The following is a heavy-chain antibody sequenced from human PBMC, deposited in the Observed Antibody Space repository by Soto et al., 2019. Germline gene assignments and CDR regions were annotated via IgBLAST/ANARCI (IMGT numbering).Heavy chain of an antibody. CDR1: GFTFSSYG. D-gene: IGHD2-15*01. CDR3: ARDTPTYCSGGSCYSSYYYYGMDV. Sequence: GSLRLSCAASGFTFSSYGMHCVRQAPGKGLEWVAVIWYDGSNKYYADSVKGRFTISRDNSKNTLYLQMNSLRAEDTAVYYCARDTPTYCSGGSCYSSYYYYGMDVWGQGTTVTVSS. J-gene: IGHJ6*02. CDR2: IWYDGSNK. V-gene: IGHV3-33*01.